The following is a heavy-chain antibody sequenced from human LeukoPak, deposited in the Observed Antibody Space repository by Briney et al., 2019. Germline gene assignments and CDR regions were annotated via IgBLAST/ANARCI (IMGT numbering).Heavy chain of an antibody. CDR3: ARTGDSSGYYRNAIDY. CDR2: IYYRGST. D-gene: IGHD3-22*01. Sequence: SETLSLTCTVSGGSISSSSYYWAWIRQPPGKGLEWIGSIYYRGSTYYNPSLKSRVTISIDTSKNQFSLKLRSVTAADMAVYYCARTGDSSGYYRNAIDYWGQGTLVTVSS. V-gene: IGHV4-39*07. J-gene: IGHJ4*02. CDR1: GGSISSSSYY.